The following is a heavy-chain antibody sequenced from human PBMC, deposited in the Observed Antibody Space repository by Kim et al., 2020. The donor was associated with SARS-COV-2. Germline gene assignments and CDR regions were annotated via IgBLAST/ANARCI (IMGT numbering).Heavy chain of an antibody. CDR3: VKDISPGGDSDAFDV. CDR1: GFTFEDHA. D-gene: IGHD3-16*01. Sequence: GGSLRLSCAGSGFTFEDHAMHWVRQNPGKGLEWISEISWNSGNIGYADSVKGRFTISRDNAKNSVYLAMNSLKPEDTALYYCVKDISPGGDSDAFDVWG. J-gene: IGHJ3*01. CDR2: ISWNSGNI. V-gene: IGHV3-9*01.